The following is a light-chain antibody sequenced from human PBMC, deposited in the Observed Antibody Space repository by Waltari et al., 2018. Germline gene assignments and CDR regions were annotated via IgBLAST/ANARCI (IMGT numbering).Light chain of an antibody. CDR3: QQRSNWPPIT. Sequence: EIVLTQSPATLSLSPGERATLSCRASHSVSNFLAWYQQKPGQAPRLLIYDASNRAPGIPARFSGSGSGTDFTLTISSLEPEDSAVYYCQQRSNWPPITFGQGTRLEI. J-gene: IGKJ5*01. CDR2: DAS. CDR1: HSVSNF. V-gene: IGKV3-11*01.